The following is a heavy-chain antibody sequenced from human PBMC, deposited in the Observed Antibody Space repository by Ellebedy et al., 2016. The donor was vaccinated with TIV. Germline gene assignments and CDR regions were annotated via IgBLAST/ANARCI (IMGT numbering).Heavy chain of an antibody. CDR3: ARENWTNDY. CDR1: GFSFGTLW. D-gene: IGHD1/OR15-1a*01. Sequence: GGSLRLSCAASGFSFGTLWMSWVRQAPGKGLEWVGNINQDGSEKNYVDSVKGRFTMPRDNAKNSLYLQMNSVRAEDTAVYYCARENWTNDYWGQGTLVTVSS. V-gene: IGHV3-7*04. CDR2: INQDGSEK. J-gene: IGHJ4*02.